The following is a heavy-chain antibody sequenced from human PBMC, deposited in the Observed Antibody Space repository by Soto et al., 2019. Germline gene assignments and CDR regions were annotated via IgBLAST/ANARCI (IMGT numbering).Heavy chain of an antibody. Sequence: LRLSCAASGFTFSSYWMHWVRQAPGKGLVWVSRINSDGSSTSYADSVKGRFTISRDNAKNTLYLQMNSLRAEDTAVYYCARINRYGDYVDYWGQGTLVTVSS. V-gene: IGHV3-74*01. CDR3: ARINRYGDYVDY. J-gene: IGHJ4*02. CDR1: GFTFSSYW. CDR2: INSDGSST. D-gene: IGHD4-17*01.